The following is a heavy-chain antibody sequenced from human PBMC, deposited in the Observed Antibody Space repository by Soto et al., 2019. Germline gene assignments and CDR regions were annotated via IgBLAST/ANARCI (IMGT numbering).Heavy chain of an antibody. CDR3: AKGIVGADN. J-gene: IGHJ4*02. CDR1: GFTFDDYA. D-gene: IGHD1-26*01. CDR2: ISWNSGSI. Sequence: DVQLVESGGGLVQPGRSLRLSCAASGFTFDDYAMHWVRQAPGKGLEWVSGISWNSGSIGYADSVKGRFTISRDNAKNSLYLQMNSLRAEDTALYYCAKGIVGADNWGQGTLVTVSS. V-gene: IGHV3-9*01.